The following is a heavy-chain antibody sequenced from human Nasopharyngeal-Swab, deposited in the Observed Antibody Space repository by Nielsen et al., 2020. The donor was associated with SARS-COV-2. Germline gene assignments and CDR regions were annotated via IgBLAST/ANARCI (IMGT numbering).Heavy chain of an antibody. J-gene: IGHJ3*02. Sequence: SETLSLTCTVSGGSISSGGYYWSWIRQHPGKGLEWIGYIYYSGSTYYNPSLKSRVTISVDTSKNQFSLKLSSVTAADTAVYYCARPDCSSTSCPWAFDIWGQGTMVTVSS. CDR3: ARPDCSSTSCPWAFDI. D-gene: IGHD2-2*01. V-gene: IGHV4-31*03. CDR2: IYYSGST. CDR1: GGSISSGGYY.